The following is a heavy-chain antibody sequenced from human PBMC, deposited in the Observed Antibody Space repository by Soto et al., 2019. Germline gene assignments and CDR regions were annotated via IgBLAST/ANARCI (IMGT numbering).Heavy chain of an antibody. V-gene: IGHV4-59*01. J-gene: IGHJ6*02. Sequence: LSLTCTVSGGSISSYYWSWIRQPPGKGLEWIGYIYYSGSTNYNPSLKSRVTISVDTSKNQFSLKLSSVTAADTAVYYCARDDVYSSSWYGMDVWGQGTTVTVSS. D-gene: IGHD6-13*01. CDR2: IYYSGST. CDR1: GGSISSYY. CDR3: ARDDVYSSSWYGMDV.